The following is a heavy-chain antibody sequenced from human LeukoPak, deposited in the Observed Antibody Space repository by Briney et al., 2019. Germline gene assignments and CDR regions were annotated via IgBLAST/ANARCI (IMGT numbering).Heavy chain of an antibody. Sequence: SETLSLTCAVYGGSFSGYYWSWIRQPPGKGLEWIGEINHSGSTNYNPSLKSRVTISVDTAKNQFSLKLSSVTAADTAVYYCARVRDTIFGVPRYFQHWGQGTLVTVSS. V-gene: IGHV4-34*01. D-gene: IGHD3-3*01. CDR1: GGSFSGYY. J-gene: IGHJ1*01. CDR2: INHSGST. CDR3: ARVRDTIFGVPRYFQH.